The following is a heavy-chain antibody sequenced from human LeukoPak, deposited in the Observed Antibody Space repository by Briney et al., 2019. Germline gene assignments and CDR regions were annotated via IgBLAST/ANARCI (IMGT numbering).Heavy chain of an antibody. Sequence: GGSLRLSCAASGFTFSSYAMSWVRQAPGKGLEWVSAISGSGGSTYYADSVKGRFTISRDNSKNTLYLQMNSLRAEDTAVYYCATDAGGIYYDSSGYFDYWGQGTLVTVSS. J-gene: IGHJ4*02. CDR1: GFTFSSYA. CDR2: ISGSGGST. V-gene: IGHV3-23*01. CDR3: ATDAGGIYYDSSGYFDY. D-gene: IGHD3-22*01.